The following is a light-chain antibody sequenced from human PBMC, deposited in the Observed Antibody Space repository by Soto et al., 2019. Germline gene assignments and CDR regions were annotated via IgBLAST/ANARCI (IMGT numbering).Light chain of an antibody. J-gene: IGKJ2*01. V-gene: IGKV3-20*01. Sequence: EIVLTQSPGTLSLSPGERATLSCRASQSLSSSDLAWYRQKPGQAPRLLIYGASSRATGIPDKFSGSASGTDFTLTISRLEPEDFAVYYCQHYESSPPSYTFGQGTKLEIK. CDR1: QSLSSSD. CDR3: QHYESSPPSYT. CDR2: GAS.